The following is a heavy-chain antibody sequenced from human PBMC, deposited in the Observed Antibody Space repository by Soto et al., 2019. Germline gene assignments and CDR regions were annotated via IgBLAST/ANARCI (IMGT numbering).Heavy chain of an antibody. CDR1: GFTFSDHA. Sequence: EVQLLESGGGLVQPGGSLRLSCGASGFTFSDHAMTWVRQAPGKGLEWVSSISDDGDSAYYADSVKGRFTISRDNSKNTLFLQMSSLGAEDTAVYYCAKSLSTAVNYGLDVWGQWTSVTVSS. J-gene: IGHJ6*02. CDR2: ISDDGDSA. CDR3: AKSLSTAVNYGLDV. D-gene: IGHD2-2*01. V-gene: IGHV3-23*01.